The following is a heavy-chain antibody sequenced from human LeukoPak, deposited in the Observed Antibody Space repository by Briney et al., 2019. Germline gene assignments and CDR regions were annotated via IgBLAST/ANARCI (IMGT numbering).Heavy chain of an antibody. Sequence: SETLSLTCAVYGGSFSGYYWSWIRQPPGKGLEWIGEINHSGSTNYNPSLKSRVTISVDTSKNQFSLKLSSVTAADTAVYYCARGVCTYYYGSGSYCRFDYWGQGTLVTVSS. D-gene: IGHD3-10*01. CDR3: ARGVCTYYYGSGSYCRFDY. CDR2: INHSGST. J-gene: IGHJ4*02. V-gene: IGHV4-34*01. CDR1: GGSFSGYY.